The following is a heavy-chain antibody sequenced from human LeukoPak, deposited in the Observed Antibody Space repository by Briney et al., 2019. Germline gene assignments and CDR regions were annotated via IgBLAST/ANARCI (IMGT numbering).Heavy chain of an antibody. Sequence: SQTLSLTCTVSGGSISSGGYYWSWIRQPPGKGLEWIGYIYHSGSTYYNPSLKSRVTISVDRSKNQFSLKLSSVTAADTAVYYCARRKVVDDGMDVWGQGTTVTVSS. J-gene: IGHJ6*02. CDR1: GGSISSGGYY. CDR2: IYHSGST. D-gene: IGHD3-22*01. CDR3: ARRKVVDDGMDV. V-gene: IGHV4-30-2*01.